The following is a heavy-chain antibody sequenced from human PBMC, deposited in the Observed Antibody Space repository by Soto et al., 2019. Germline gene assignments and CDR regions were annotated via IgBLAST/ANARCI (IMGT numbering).Heavy chain of an antibody. V-gene: IGHV3-20*04. Sequence: GGSLRLSCAASGFTFDDYAINWVRQAPGKGLEWVSGINWNGGSTGYADSVKGRFTISRDNAKNSLYLQMNSLRAEDTALYYCARARVRATTPFDYWGQGTLVTVSS. CDR2: INWNGGST. CDR3: ARARVRATTPFDY. CDR1: GFTFDDYA. D-gene: IGHD1-26*01. J-gene: IGHJ4*02.